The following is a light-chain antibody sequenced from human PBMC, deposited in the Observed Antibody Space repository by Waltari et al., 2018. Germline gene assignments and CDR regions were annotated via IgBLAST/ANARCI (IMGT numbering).Light chain of an antibody. V-gene: IGKV1-39*01. Sequence: DIQMTQSPSSLSASVGDRVTISCRASQYISRYLNWYQQKPGKAPKLVIYDASRLQSGVPSRCSGSGSGTDFTITISSLQPEDFATYYCQQRSSTPYTFGQGTKLEIK. CDR2: DAS. CDR1: QYISRY. J-gene: IGKJ2*01. CDR3: QQRSSTPYT.